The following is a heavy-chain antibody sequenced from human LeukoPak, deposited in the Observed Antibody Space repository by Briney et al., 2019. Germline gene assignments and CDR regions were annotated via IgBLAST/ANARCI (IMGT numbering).Heavy chain of an antibody. CDR2: IIPIFGTA. CDR3: ARCYCSSTSSYPQQEFDY. Sequence: SVKVSCKASGGTFGSYAISWVRQAPGQGLEWMGGIIPIFGTANYAQKFQGRVTITADESTSTAYMELSSLRSEDTAVYYRARCYCSSTSSYPQQEFDYWGQGTLVTVSS. CDR1: GGTFGSYA. D-gene: IGHD2-2*01. J-gene: IGHJ4*02. V-gene: IGHV1-69*01.